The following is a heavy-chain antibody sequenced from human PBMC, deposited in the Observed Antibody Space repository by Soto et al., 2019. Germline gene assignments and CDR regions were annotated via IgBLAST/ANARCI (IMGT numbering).Heavy chain of an antibody. Sequence: QVQLVQSGAEVKRPGSSVKLSCKASGGTFTYYGISWVRQAPGQGLEWMGGIIPIIGPATYAQKFQGRVTITADQSTSTAYMELSSLGSEDTALYYGARDLGTTIAGPPRRETYGGLDPWGQGTLVTVSS. J-gene: IGHJ5*02. D-gene: IGHD3-22*01. CDR2: IIPIIGPA. V-gene: IGHV1-69*01. CDR1: GGTFTYYG. CDR3: ARDLGTTIAGPPRRETYGGLDP.